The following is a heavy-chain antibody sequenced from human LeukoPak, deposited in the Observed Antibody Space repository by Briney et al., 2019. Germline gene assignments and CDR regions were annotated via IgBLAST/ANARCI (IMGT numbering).Heavy chain of an antibody. CDR1: GDSISSYY. V-gene: IGHV4-59*01. Sequence: KPSETLSLTCTVSGDSISSYYWSWIRQPPGKGLEWIGYIYYTGSTNYNPSLKSRVTISVDTSKKQFSLKLSSVSAADTAVYYCARDHCGRTSCYPGAFDIWGQGTMVTVSS. CDR2: IYYTGST. CDR3: ARDHCGRTSCYPGAFDI. D-gene: IGHD2-2*01. J-gene: IGHJ3*02.